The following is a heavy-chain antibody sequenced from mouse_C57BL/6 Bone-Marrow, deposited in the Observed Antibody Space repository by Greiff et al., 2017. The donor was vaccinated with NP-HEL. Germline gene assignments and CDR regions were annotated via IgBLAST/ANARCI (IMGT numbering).Heavy chain of an antibody. Sequence: QVQLQQSGAELVRPGASVTLSCKASGYTFTDYEMHWVKQTPVHGLEWIGAIDPETGGTAYNQKFKGKAILTADKSSSTAYMELRSLTSADSAVYYCSRKGGILLAYWGQGTTLTVSS. CDR2: IDPETGGT. CDR1: GYTFTDYE. CDR3: SRKGGILLAY. V-gene: IGHV1-15*01. J-gene: IGHJ2*01.